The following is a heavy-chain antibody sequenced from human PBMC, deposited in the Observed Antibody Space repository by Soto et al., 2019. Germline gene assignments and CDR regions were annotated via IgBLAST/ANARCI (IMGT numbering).Heavy chain of an antibody. J-gene: IGHJ3*02. D-gene: IGHD3-10*01. CDR1: GGSISSGGYS. CDR3: ATSPHGGAFDI. V-gene: IGHV4-30-2*01. CDR2: IYHSGST. Sequence: SETLSLTCAVSGGSISSGGYSWSWIRQPTGKGLEWIGYIYHSGSTYYNPSLKSRVTISVDRSKNQFSLKLSSVTAADTAVYYCATSPHGGAFDIWGQGTMVTVSS.